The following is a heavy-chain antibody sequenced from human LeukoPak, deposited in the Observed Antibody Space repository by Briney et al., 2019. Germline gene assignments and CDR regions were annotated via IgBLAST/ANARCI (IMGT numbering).Heavy chain of an antibody. Sequence: GGSLRLSCAASGFTFSSYGMHWVRQAPGKGLEWVAVIWYGGSNKYYADSVKGRFTISRDNSKNTLYLQMNSLRAEDTAVYYCARDQARYSSSSLTLSYYYGMDVWGQGTTVTVSS. J-gene: IGHJ6*02. CDR1: GFTFSSYG. CDR3: ARDQARYSSSSLTLSYYYGMDV. V-gene: IGHV3-33*01. CDR2: IWYGGSNK. D-gene: IGHD6-6*01.